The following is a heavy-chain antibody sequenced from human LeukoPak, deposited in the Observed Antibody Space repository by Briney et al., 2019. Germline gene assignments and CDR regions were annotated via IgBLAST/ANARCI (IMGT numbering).Heavy chain of an antibody. J-gene: IGHJ4*02. CDR1: GGSISSYY. D-gene: IGHD2-15*01. V-gene: IGHV4-59*08. Sequence: SETLSLTCTVSGGSISSYYWSWIRQPPGKGLEWIGYIYYSGNTDSNPSLKSRVTISVDTSKNQFSLKLSSVTAADTAVYYCARTYCSGGSCHFDYWGQGTLVTVST. CDR2: IYYSGNT. CDR3: ARTYCSGGSCHFDY.